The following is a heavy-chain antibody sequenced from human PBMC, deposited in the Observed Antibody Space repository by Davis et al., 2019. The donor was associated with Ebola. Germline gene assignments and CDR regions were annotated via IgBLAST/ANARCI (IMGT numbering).Heavy chain of an antibody. CDR3: GRVGYGDYWRWFDP. CDR2: INSDGSST. D-gene: IGHD4-17*01. CDR1: GFTFSSYW. J-gene: IGHJ5*02. V-gene: IGHV3-74*01. Sequence: HTGGSLRPSCPAPGFTFSSYWMHWVRQAPGKGLVWVPRINSDGSSTSYADSVKGRFTISRDNAKNTLYLQMNSLRAEDTAVYYCGRVGYGDYWRWFDPWGQGTLVTVSS.